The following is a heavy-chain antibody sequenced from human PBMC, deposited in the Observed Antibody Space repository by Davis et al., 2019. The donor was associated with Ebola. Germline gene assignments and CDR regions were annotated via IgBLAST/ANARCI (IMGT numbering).Heavy chain of an antibody. CDR2: IYSGGST. V-gene: IGHV3-53*04. Sequence: GESLKISCAASGFTVSSNYMSWVRQAPGKGLEWVSVIYSGGSTYYADSVKGRFTISRHNSKNTLYLQMNSLRAEDTAVYYCARGEQLARPHDYWGQGTLVTVSS. CDR3: ARGEQLARPHDY. J-gene: IGHJ4*02. D-gene: IGHD6-13*01. CDR1: GFTVSSNY.